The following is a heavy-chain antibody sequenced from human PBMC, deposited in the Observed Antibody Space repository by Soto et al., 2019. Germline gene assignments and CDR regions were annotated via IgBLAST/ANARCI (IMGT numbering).Heavy chain of an antibody. CDR3: ARALVNRPRLGAPVFVRLAY. Sequence: GGSLRLSCAASGFTVSSNYMSWVRQAPGKGLEWVSVIYSGGSTYYADSVKGRFTISRDNSKNTLYLQMNSLRAEDTAVYYCARALVNRPRLGAPVFVRLAYWGQGTLVTVSS. CDR2: IYSGGST. D-gene: IGHD3-16*01. CDR1: GFTVSSNY. V-gene: IGHV3-53*01. J-gene: IGHJ4*02.